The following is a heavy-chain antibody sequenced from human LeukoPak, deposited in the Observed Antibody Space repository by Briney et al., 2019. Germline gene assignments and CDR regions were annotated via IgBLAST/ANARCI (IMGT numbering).Heavy chain of an antibody. V-gene: IGHV3-7*01. Sequence: GGSLRLSCAASGFTFSSYWMSWIRQAPGKGLELVANIKQDGSEKYYVDSVKGRFTISTDNAKNSLYLQINSLRAEDTAVYYCAIEDWGLKPKIYYDSSGSPWAFDIWGQGTMVTVSS. J-gene: IGHJ3*02. CDR2: IKQDGSEK. CDR1: GFTFSSYW. CDR3: AIEDWGLKPKIYYDSSGSPWAFDI. D-gene: IGHD3-22*01.